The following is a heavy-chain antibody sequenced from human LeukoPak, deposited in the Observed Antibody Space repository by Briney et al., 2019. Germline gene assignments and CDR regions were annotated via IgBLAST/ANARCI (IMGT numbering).Heavy chain of an antibody. CDR1: GFTVSTNC. Sequence: GGSLRLSCAASGFTVSTNCMTWVRQAPGKGLEWVSTTYSGGTTYYADSVMGRFTISRHNSRNTLYLQMNSLRAEDTAVYYCARVDTVMAYYFDLWGQGTLVTVSS. J-gene: IGHJ4*02. CDR3: ARVDTVMAYYFDL. V-gene: IGHV3-53*04. CDR2: TYSGGTT. D-gene: IGHD5-18*01.